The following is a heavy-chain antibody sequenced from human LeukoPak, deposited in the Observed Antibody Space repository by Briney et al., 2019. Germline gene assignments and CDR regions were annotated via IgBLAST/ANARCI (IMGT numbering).Heavy chain of an antibody. Sequence: PGGSLRLSCAASGFTFSSYWMSWVRQAPGKGLEWVAHIKGDGSAKYYVDSVKGRFTITRDNAKSSLFLQMNSLRAEDTAVYYCARLVLSRTWFDDFWGQGTLVTVSS. CDR3: ARLVLSRTWFDDF. D-gene: IGHD6-13*01. CDR2: IKGDGSAK. CDR1: GFTFSSYW. V-gene: IGHV3-7*01. J-gene: IGHJ4*02.